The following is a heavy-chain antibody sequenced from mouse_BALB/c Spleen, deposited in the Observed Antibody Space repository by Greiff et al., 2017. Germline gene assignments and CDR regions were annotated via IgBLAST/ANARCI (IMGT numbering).Heavy chain of an antibody. CDR1: GFAFSSYD. J-gene: IGHJ4*01. CDR2: ISSGGGST. V-gene: IGHV5-12-1*01. Sequence: EVKLVESGGGLVKPGGSLKLSCAASGFAFSSYDMSWVRQTPEKRLEWVAYISSGGGSTYYPDTVKGRFTISRDNAKNTLYLQMSSLKSEDTAMYYCARRLWGNYAMDYWGQGTSVTVSA. CDR3: ARRLWGNYAMDY.